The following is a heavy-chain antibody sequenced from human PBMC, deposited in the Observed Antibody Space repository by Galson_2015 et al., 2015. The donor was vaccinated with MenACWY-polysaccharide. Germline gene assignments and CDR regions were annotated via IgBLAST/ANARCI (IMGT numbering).Heavy chain of an antibody. CDR1: GYTFAGYY. Sequence: SVKVSCKASGYTFAGYYIHWVRQAPGQGLEWMGWINSNSGGTNYAQKFQGRVTITRDTSISTPYMELSRLRSDDTAVYYCVRPLGDTGDYWGRGTLVTVSS. J-gene: IGHJ4*02. V-gene: IGHV1-2*02. CDR2: INSNSGGT. D-gene: IGHD1-14*01. CDR3: VRPLGDTGDY.